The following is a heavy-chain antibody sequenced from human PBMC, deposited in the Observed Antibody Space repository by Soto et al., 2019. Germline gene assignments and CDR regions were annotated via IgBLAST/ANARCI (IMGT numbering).Heavy chain of an antibody. J-gene: IGHJ4*02. CDR1: GFTFSDYY. V-gene: IGHV3-11*01. CDR2: ISSSGSTI. Sequence: GESLKISCAASGFTFSDYYMSWIRQAPGKGLEWVSYISSSGSTIYYADSVKGRFTISRDNAKNSLYLQMNSLRAEDTAVYYCARDGVYDFWSGYYDYWGQGTLVTVSS. CDR3: ARDGVYDFWSGYYDY. D-gene: IGHD3-3*01.